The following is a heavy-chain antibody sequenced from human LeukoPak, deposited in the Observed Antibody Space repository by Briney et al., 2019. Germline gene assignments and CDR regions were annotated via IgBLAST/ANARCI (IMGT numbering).Heavy chain of an antibody. V-gene: IGHV3-23*01. CDR3: AKDLALAGTGGGFDA. J-gene: IGHJ3*01. Sequence: GGSLRLSCVGSGFTFSSYGMSWVRQAPGKGLEWVSGISAGIGYTYYADSVNGRFTISRDNSRNTVSLHMSSLRAEDTALYYCAKDLALAGTGGGFDAWGQGTRVAVSS. CDR1: GFTFSSYG. CDR2: ISAGIGYT. D-gene: IGHD6-19*01.